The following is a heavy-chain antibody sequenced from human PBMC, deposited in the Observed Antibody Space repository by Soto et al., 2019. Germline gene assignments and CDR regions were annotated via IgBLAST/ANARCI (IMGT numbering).Heavy chain of an antibody. V-gene: IGHV1-2*02. Sequence: ASVKVSCKASGYIFTGHHIHWVRQAPGRGLEWMGWINPNSGDTEYAQNFQGRVTMTRDTSFNLVYMEMSGLMSDDTAVYYCARDARGTRGFDEVDIWGQGTTVTAP. CDR2: INPNSGDT. CDR1: GYIFTGHH. J-gene: IGHJ6*02. D-gene: IGHD3-9*01. CDR3: ARDARGTRGFDEVDI.